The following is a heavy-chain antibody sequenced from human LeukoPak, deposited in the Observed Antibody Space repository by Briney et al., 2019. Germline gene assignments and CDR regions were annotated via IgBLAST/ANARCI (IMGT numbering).Heavy chain of an antibody. CDR1: GYTFTGYY. V-gene: IGHV1-8*02. J-gene: IGHJ5*02. CDR3: ARIPQRVPHNWFDP. CDR2: MNPHSGTT. D-gene: IGHD2-2*01. Sequence: AASVKVSCKASGYTFTGYYMHWVRQATGQGLEWMGWMNPHSGTTGYAQKFQGRVTMTWDTSISTAYMGLSSLTSDDTAVYYCARIPQRVPHNWFDPWGQGTLVTVSS.